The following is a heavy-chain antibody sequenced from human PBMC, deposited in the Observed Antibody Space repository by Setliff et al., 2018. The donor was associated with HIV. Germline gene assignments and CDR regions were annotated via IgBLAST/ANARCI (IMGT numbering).Heavy chain of an antibody. Sequence: GGSLRLSCVASGFAFNTYDMNWVRQAPGKGLEWVSFIFRTSDYMDYRDSVKGRFTISRDNAKNSLYLQMNSLRAEDTAVYYCTRGRDSNGRYDAWGQGTLVTVSS. V-gene: IGHV3-21*01. CDR1: GFAFNTYD. D-gene: IGHD6-19*01. CDR2: IFRTSDYM. CDR3: TRGRDSNGRYDA. J-gene: IGHJ5*02.